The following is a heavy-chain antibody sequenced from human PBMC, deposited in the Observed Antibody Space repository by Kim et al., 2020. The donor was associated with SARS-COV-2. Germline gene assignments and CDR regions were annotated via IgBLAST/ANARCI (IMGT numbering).Heavy chain of an antibody. J-gene: IGHJ6*02. CDR1: GFTFSNYD. CDR3: ARAPKTQPYGMDV. D-gene: IGHD5-18*01. V-gene: IGHV3-13*01. Sequence: GGSLRLSCAGSGFTFSNYDMHWVRQATGKGLEWVSGIGIGGDTYYLGSVKGRFIMSRDNAKSSLYLQMNSLRAGDTAVYYCARAPKTQPYGMDVWGQGTTVTVSS. CDR2: IGIGGDT.